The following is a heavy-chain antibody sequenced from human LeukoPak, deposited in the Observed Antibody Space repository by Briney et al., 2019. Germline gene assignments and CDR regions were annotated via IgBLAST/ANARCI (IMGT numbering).Heavy chain of an antibody. V-gene: IGHV3-23*01. CDR2: ISGSGNNR. CDR3: ATTLNPSRRSGSYYNGFDY. Sequence: GGSLRLSCAASGFTFSNYAMNWVRQAPGKGLEWVSVISGSGNNRYYADSVKGRFTISRDNSKDTLYLQMNSLRAEDTAVYYCATTLNPSRRSGSYYNGFDYWGQGTLVTVSS. CDR1: GFTFSNYA. D-gene: IGHD3-10*01. J-gene: IGHJ4*02.